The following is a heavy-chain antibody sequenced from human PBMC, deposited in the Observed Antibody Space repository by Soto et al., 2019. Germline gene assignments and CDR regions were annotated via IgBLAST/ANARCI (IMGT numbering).Heavy chain of an antibody. CDR1: GFTFSSYA. J-gene: IGHJ4*02. V-gene: IGHV3-23*01. D-gene: IGHD1-26*01. CDR3: AKILGGSYSYFDY. CDR2: ISGSGGST. Sequence: EVQLLESGGGLVQPGGSLRLSCAASGFTFSSYAMSWVRQAPGKGLEWVSAISGSGGSTYYADSVKGRFTISRDNSKHTLYLQMNSLRAEDTAVYYCAKILGGSYSYFDYWGQGTLVTVSS.